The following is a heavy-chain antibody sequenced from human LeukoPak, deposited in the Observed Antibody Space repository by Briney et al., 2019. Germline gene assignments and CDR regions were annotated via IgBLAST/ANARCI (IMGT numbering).Heavy chain of an antibody. CDR1: GGTFSSYA. Sequence: SCKASGGTFSSYAMSWVRQAPGKGLEWVSAISGSGGSTYYADSVKGRFTISRDNSKNTLFLQMNSLRAEDTAVYYCAKDSIMITFGGGYDYWGQGTLVTVSS. V-gene: IGHV3-23*01. D-gene: IGHD3-16*01. CDR3: AKDSIMITFGGGYDY. CDR2: ISGSGGST. J-gene: IGHJ4*02.